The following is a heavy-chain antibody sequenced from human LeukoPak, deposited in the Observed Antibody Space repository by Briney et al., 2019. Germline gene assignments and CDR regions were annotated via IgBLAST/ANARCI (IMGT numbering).Heavy chain of an antibody. Sequence: GGSLRLSCAASGFTFSSYEMNWVRQAPGKGLEWVSYISSSGSTIYYADSVKGRFTISRDNAKNSLYLQMNSLRAEDTAVYYCARDGSGISSYGMDVWAKGPRSPSP. CDR2: ISSSGSTI. J-gene: IGHJ6*02. CDR1: GFTFSSYE. D-gene: IGHD3-10*01. V-gene: IGHV3-48*03. CDR3: ARDGSGISSYGMDV.